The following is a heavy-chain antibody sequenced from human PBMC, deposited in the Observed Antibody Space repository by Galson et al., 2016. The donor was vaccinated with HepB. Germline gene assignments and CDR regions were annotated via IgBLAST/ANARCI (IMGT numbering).Heavy chain of an antibody. Sequence: SLRLSCAASGFAFHDHAMHWVRQVPGKGLEWVALINADAAYTYYADSVKGRVTVSRDNSKNLLYLQMNSLRSEDTALYFCARCQLPLGGADVWGQGTMVSVS. CDR2: INADAAYT. CDR3: ARCQLPLGGADV. J-gene: IGHJ6*02. V-gene: IGHV3-43*02. D-gene: IGHD2-21*01. CDR1: GFAFHDHA.